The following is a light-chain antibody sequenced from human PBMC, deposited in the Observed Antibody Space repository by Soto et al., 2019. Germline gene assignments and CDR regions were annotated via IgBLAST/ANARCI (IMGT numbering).Light chain of an antibody. CDR2: GAS. J-gene: IGKJ1*01. CDR3: QQYNNWPGT. V-gene: IGKV3-15*01. CDR1: QSVSSN. Sequence: EIVMTQSPATLSVSPGERATLSCRASQSVSSNLAWYQQKPGQAPRLLIYGASTRATGIPARFSGSGSGTEFTLTISSLQSEDFAVYYCQQYNNWPGTVGQGKKVDIK.